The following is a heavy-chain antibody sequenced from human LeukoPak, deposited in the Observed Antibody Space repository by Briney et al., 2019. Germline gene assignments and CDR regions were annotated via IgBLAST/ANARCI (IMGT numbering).Heavy chain of an antibody. J-gene: IGHJ4*02. D-gene: IGHD1-26*01. CDR3: TRGRSGTWPWYFDD. Sequence: GGSLRFSCQASGLFFSDPYMDWVRQVPGKGWDWLGGPGNKANSHTTEYAASVKGRFTISRDDSKNSLYLQLNSLKTEDTAVYYCTRGRSGTWPWYFDDWGQGTLVTVSS. V-gene: IGHV3-72*01. CDR1: GLFFSDPY. CDR2: PGNKANSHTT.